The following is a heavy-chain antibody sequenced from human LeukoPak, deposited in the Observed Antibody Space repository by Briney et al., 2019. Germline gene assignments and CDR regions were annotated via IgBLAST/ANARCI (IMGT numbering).Heavy chain of an antibody. V-gene: IGHV4-38-2*02. CDR3: AREDRRGVVANWFDP. J-gene: IGHJ5*02. Sequence: PSETLSLTCAVSGYSISSGYYWGWIRQPPGKGLEWIGSIYHSGSTYYNPSLKSRVTISVDTSKNQFPLKLSSVTAADTAVYYCAREDRRGVVANWFDPWGQGTLVTVSS. CDR1: GYSISSGYY. D-gene: IGHD2-15*01. CDR2: IYHSGST.